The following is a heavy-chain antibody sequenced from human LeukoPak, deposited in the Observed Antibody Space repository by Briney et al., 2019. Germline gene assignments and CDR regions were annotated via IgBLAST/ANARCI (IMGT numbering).Heavy chain of an antibody. CDR3: ARLSVGSSWYVGFDY. CDR1: GGSFSGYY. J-gene: IGHJ4*02. CDR2: INHSGST. D-gene: IGHD6-13*01. Sequence: SETLSLTCAVYGGSFSGYYWSWIRQPPGKGLVWIGEINHSGSTNYNPSLKSRVTISVDTSKNQFSLKLSSVTAADTAVYYCARLSVGSSWYVGFDYWGQGTLVTVSS. V-gene: IGHV4-34*01.